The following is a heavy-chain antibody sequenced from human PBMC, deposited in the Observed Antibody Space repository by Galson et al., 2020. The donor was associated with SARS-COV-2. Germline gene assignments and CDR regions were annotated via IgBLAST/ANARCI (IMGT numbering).Heavy chain of an antibody. CDR2: IYYSGST. CDR1: GGSISSGGYY. V-gene: IGHV4-31*03. Sequence: SETLSLTCTVSGGSISSGGYYWSWIRQHPGKGLEWIGYIYYSGSTYYHPSLKSRVTISVDTSKNKFSLKLSSVTAADTAVYYYTRVKRGYCSGGSGYSSWYFDLWGRGTLVTVSS. D-gene: IGHD2-15*01. J-gene: IGHJ2*01. CDR3: TRVKRGYCSGGSGYSSWYFDL.